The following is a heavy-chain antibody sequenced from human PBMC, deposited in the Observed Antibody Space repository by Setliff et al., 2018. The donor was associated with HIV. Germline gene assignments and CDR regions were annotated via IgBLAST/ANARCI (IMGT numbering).Heavy chain of an antibody. J-gene: IGHJ4*02. CDR2: TYSTGST. CDR3: ASGPYCSNGVCRDWVWFFDY. D-gene: IGHD2-8*01. V-gene: IGHV4-61*02. CDR1: SASINSGSNY. Sequence: PSETLSLTCTVSSASINSGSNYWNWIRQPAGKGLEWIGRTYSTGSTNYNPSLKSRVTISVDTSKNQFSLKLSSVTAADTAVYYCASGPYCSNGVCRDWVWFFDYWGQGKVVTVSS.